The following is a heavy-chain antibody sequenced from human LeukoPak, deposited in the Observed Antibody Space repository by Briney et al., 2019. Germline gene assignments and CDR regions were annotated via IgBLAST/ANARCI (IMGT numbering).Heavy chain of an antibody. Sequence: ASVKVSCKASGYTFSSFGFMWVRQAPGQGLDWMGWIGVYNGDTRYAQKFQGRVTMTTDTSTSTAYMELRSLTSDGTAVYYCARDGGDLLRVDYWGQGTQVTVSS. D-gene: IGHD1-26*01. CDR3: ARDGGDLLRVDY. J-gene: IGHJ4*02. CDR1: GYTFSSFG. CDR2: IGVYNGDT. V-gene: IGHV1-18*01.